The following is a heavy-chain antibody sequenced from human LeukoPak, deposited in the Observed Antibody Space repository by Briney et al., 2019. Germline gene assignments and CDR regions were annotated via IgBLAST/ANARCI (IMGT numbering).Heavy chain of an antibody. D-gene: IGHD3-9*01. J-gene: IGHJ3*02. CDR1: GLTFSSYA. Sequence: GGSLRLSCAASGLTFSSYAMSWVRQAPGKGLEWVSATRGSGGSTYYADSVKGRFTISRDNSKNTLYLQMNSLRAEDTAVYYCARALYYDILTGPDAFDIWGQGTMVTVSS. CDR3: ARALYYDILTGPDAFDI. V-gene: IGHV3-23*01. CDR2: TRGSGGST.